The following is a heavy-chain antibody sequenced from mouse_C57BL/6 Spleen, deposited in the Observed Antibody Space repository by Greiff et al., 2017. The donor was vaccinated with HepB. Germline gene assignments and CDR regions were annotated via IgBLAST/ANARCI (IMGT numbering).Heavy chain of an antibody. CDR3: ARDQSSYFDY. CDR1: GFTFSDYY. CDR2: INYDGSST. Sequence: EVKLMESEGGLVQPGSSMKLSCTASGFTFSDYYMAWVRQVPEKGLEWVANINYDGSSTYYLDSLKSRFIISRDNAKNILYLQMSSLKSEDTATYYCARDQSSYFDYWGQGTTLTVSS. V-gene: IGHV5-16*01. D-gene: IGHD1-1*01. J-gene: IGHJ2*01.